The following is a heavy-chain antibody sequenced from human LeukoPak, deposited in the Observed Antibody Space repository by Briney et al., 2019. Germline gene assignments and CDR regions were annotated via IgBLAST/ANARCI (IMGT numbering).Heavy chain of an antibody. V-gene: IGHV4-59*01. CDR1: GGSISSYY. D-gene: IGHD3-16*01. CDR2: IYYSGST. J-gene: IGHJ4*02. CDR3: ARGGPMYYDYVWGRLDC. Sequence: KPSESLSLTCTVSGGSISSYYWSWIRQPPGKGLEWIGYIYYSGSTNYNPSLKSRVTISVDTSKNQFSLKLSSVTAADTAVYYCARGGPMYYDYVWGRLDCWGQGTLVTVSS.